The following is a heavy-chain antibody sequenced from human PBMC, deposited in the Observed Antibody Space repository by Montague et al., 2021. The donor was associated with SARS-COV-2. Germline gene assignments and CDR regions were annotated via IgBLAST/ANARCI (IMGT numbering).Heavy chain of an antibody. Sequence: SETLSLTCTVSGGSISSPRYYWGWIRQPPGKGLEWIGEINRDGSTNYNPSLQSRVLISVDTSKIQLSLRLHSVTAADTAVYYCVREGDCSGTTCYGWFDPWGQGNLVIVSS. V-gene: IGHV4-39*07. D-gene: IGHD2-2*01. CDR1: GGSISSPRYY. J-gene: IGHJ5*02. CDR3: VREGDCSGTTCYGWFDP. CDR2: INRDGST.